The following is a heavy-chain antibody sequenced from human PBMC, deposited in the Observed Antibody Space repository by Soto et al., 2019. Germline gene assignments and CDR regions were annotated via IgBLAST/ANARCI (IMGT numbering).Heavy chain of an antibody. CDR2: IYYSGST. V-gene: IGHV4-39*01. Sequence: PSETLSLPCTVSGGSISSSSYYWGWIRQPPGKGLEWIGSIYYSGSTYYNPSLKSRVTISVDTSKNQFSLKLSSVTAADTAVYYCARQEGIAAAGSMDVWGQGTTVTVSS. CDR1: GGSISSSSYY. D-gene: IGHD6-13*01. CDR3: ARQEGIAAAGSMDV. J-gene: IGHJ6*02.